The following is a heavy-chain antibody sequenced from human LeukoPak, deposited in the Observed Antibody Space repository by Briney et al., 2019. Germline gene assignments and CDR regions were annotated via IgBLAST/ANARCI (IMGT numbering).Heavy chain of an antibody. D-gene: IGHD3-10*01. J-gene: IGHJ4*02. CDR3: ARSQDYYGSGSSFDY. Sequence: GGSLRLSCGASGFXFRSYEMNWVRQAPGKGLEWVSYISTSGNTIYYADSVKGRFTISRDNAKNSLYLQMNSLRAEDTAIYYCARSQDYYGSGSSFDYWGQGALVTVSS. V-gene: IGHV3-48*03. CDR2: ISTSGNTI. CDR1: GFXFRSYE.